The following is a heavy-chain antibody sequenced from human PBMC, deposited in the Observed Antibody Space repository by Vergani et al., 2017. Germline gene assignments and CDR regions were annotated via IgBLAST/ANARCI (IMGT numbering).Heavy chain of an antibody. J-gene: IGHJ4*02. V-gene: IGHV4-39*07. Sequence: QLQLQESGPGLVKPSETLSLTCTVSGGSISSSSYYWGWFRQPPGKGLEWIGSIYYSGSTYYNPSLKSRVTISVDTSKNQFSLKLSSVTAADTAVYYCAMQLRGFDYWGQGTLVTVSS. CDR2: IYYSGST. CDR1: GGSISSSSYY. D-gene: IGHD3-10*01. CDR3: AMQLRGFDY.